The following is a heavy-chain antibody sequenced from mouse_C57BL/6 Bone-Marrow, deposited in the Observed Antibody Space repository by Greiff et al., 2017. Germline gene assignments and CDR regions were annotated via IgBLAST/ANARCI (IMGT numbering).Heavy chain of an antibody. V-gene: IGHV1-72*01. J-gene: IGHJ1*03. D-gene: IGHD2-3*01. CDR2: IDPNSGGT. CDR1: GYTFTSYW. Sequence: QVHVKQPGAELVKPGASVKLSCKASGYTFTSYWMHWVKQRPGRGLEWIGRIDPNSGGTKYNEKFKSKATLTVDKPSSTAYMQLSSLTSEDSAVYYCAFLYDGYSYWYFDVWGTGTTVTVSS. CDR3: AFLYDGYSYWYFDV.